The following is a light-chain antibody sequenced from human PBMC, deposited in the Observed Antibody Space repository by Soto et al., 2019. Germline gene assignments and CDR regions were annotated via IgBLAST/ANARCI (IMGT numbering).Light chain of an antibody. V-gene: IGKV2-30*01. Sequence: DVVMTQSPLSLPVTLGQPASISCRSSQSLVYSDGNTYLNWFHQRPGQSPRRLIYKVSNRDSGVPDRFSGSGSGTDFTLIISRVEAEDVGVFYCMQGTYWPRLTFGGGTKVEIK. J-gene: IGKJ4*01. CDR1: QSLVYSDGNTY. CDR3: MQGTYWPRLT. CDR2: KVS.